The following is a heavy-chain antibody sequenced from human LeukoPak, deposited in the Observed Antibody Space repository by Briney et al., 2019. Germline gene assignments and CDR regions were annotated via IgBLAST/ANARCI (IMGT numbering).Heavy chain of an antibody. J-gene: IGHJ4*02. D-gene: IGHD5-12*01. CDR3: AKDRSGYDYYGQYYFDY. CDR2: ISGSGGTT. V-gene: IGHV3-23*01. Sequence: GGSLRLSCAASGFTFSSYAMSWVRQAPGKGLEYVSGISGSGGTTYYADSVKGRFIISRDNSENTLYLQMSSLRAEDTALYYCAKDRSGYDYYGQYYFDYWGQGTLVTVSS. CDR1: GFTFSSYA.